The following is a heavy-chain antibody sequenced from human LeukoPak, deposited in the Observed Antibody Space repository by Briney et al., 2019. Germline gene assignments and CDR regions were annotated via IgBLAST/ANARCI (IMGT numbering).Heavy chain of an antibody. CDR3: ARVRYFDWLSRPFDY. CDR1: GGTFSSYA. CDR2: IIPIFGTA. J-gene: IGHJ4*02. Sequence: SVKVSCKASGGTFSSYAISWVRQAPGQGLGWMGGIIPIFGTAIYAQKFQGRVTITADESTSTAYMELSSLRSEDTAVYYCARVRYFDWLSRPFDYWGQGTLVTVSS. V-gene: IGHV1-69*13. D-gene: IGHD3-9*01.